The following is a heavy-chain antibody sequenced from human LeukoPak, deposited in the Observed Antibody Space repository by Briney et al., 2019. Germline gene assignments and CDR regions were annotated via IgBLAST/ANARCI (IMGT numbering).Heavy chain of an antibody. CDR3: AREHYGDLYFDY. CDR2: IPYDGSNK. D-gene: IGHD4-17*01. Sequence: GRSLRLSCAASGFTFSSYAMHWVRQAPGKGLEWVAVIPYDGSNKYYADSVKGRFTISRDNSKNTLYLQMNSLRAEDTAVYSCAREHYGDLYFDYWGQGTLVTVSS. CDR1: GFTFSSYA. V-gene: IGHV3-30-3*01. J-gene: IGHJ4*02.